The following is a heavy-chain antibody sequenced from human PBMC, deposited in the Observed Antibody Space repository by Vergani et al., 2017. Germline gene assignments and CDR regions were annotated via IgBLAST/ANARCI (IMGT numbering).Heavy chain of an antibody. D-gene: IGHD2-15*01. CDR3: TRSECSGTTCYGHYFDL. J-gene: IGHJ4*01. CDR1: GFRVTTYY. Sequence: EVHLEESGGGLVQPGGSLRVSCSASGFRVTTYYMSWVRQAPGKGLEWVSVIKSDGRTSYAESVRGRFTISRDTSRNAVYLQMNILRVEDTGVYYCTRSECSGTTCYGHYFDLWGHGILVTVSS. CDR2: IKSDGRT. V-gene: IGHV3-66*02.